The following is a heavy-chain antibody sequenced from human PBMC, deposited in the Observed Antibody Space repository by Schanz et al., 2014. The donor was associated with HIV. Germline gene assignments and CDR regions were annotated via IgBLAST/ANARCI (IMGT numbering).Heavy chain of an antibody. CDR1: GYTFSNFD. D-gene: IGHD3-9*01. J-gene: IGHJ4*02. V-gene: IGHV1-8*01. Sequence: QVQLVQSGAEVKKPGASVKVSCKASGYTFSNFDINWVRQATGQGLEWMGWMNPNSGNTGYAQKFRGRVTMTRNTSTGTAYMELSSLRSDDTAVYYCARGDILTGLYPYYFDYWGQGTLVTVSS. CDR3: ARGDILTGLYPYYFDY. CDR2: MNPNSGNT.